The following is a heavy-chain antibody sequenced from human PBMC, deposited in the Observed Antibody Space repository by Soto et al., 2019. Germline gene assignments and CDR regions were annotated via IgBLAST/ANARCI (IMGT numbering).Heavy chain of an antibody. D-gene: IGHD2-15*01. J-gene: IGHJ4*02. Sequence: QVQLVQSGAEVKKPGASVKVSCKASGYTFTSYGISWVRQAPGQGLEWMGWISAYNGNTNYAQKLQGRVTMTTDTSTSTAYMELRSRRSDDTAVYYCARAYPGDIVVVVAATLGDDFDYWGQGTLVTVSS. CDR1: GYTFTSYG. V-gene: IGHV1-18*01. CDR2: ISAYNGNT. CDR3: ARAYPGDIVVVVAATLGDDFDY.